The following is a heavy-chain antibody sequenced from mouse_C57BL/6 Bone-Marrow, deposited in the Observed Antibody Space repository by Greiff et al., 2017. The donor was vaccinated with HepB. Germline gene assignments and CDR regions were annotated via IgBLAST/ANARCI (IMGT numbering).Heavy chain of an antibody. CDR3: ARNWAMDY. Sequence: QVQLQQSGAELVRPGTSVKVSCKASGYAFTNYLIEWVKQRPGQGLEWIGVINPGGGGTNYNEKFKGKATLTADKSSSTAYMQLSSLTSEDSAVYFCARNWAMDYWGQGTAVTVSS. CDR2: INPGGGGT. CDR1: GYAFTNYL. J-gene: IGHJ4*01. D-gene: IGHD4-1*01. V-gene: IGHV1-54*01.